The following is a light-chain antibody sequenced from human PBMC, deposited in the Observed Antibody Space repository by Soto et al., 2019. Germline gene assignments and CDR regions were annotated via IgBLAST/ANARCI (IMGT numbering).Light chain of an antibody. J-gene: IGLJ1*01. V-gene: IGLV2-8*01. CDR1: KNDIGVYDF. Sequence: QCGLAQPPSGSESPGQSGTISCTRTKNDIGVYDFVSWYQHHPGKAPRLIIYEVVQRPSGAPDRFSGSKSGNTASLTVSGLQAADEADYFCKSYAGSNTYVFGSGTKVTVL. CDR2: EVV. CDR3: KSYAGSNTYV.